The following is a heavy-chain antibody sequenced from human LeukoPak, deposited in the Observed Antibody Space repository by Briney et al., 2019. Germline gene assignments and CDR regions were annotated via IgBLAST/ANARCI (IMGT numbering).Heavy chain of an antibody. CDR2: ISDSSSLT. V-gene: IGHV3-48*02. D-gene: IGHD3-10*01. CDR3: AKVIRGGYGMDV. CDR1: GFTFSSFG. Sequence: GGSLRLSCAASGFTFSSFGMNWVRQAPGKGLQWVSYISDSSSLTYYADSVKGRFTISRDNAKNSLSLQLNSLRDEDTAVYFCAKVIRGGYGMDVWGQGTTVTVSS. J-gene: IGHJ6*02.